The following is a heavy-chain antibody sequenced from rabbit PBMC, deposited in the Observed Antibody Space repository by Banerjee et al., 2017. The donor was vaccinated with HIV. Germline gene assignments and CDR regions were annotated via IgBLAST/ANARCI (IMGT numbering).Heavy chain of an antibody. J-gene: IGHJ4*01. D-gene: IGHD4-2*01. Sequence: QSLEESGGDLVKPGASLTLTCTASGFDFSSNAMCWVRQAPGKGLEWIACINSSSGNTVYASWAKGRFTISKASWTTVTLQMTSLTAADTATYFCARDRDWTLDLWGPGTLVTVS. CDR2: INSSSGNT. CDR3: ARDRDWTLDL. CDR1: GFDFSSNA. V-gene: IGHV1S40*01.